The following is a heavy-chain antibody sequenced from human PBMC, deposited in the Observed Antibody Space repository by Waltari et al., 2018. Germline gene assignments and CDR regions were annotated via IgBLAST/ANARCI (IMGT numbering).Heavy chain of an antibody. CDR2: IRNQAYGGTA. Sequence: EMQLVESGGGLVQPGQSLRLSCTTSGFSFGDYVMTWVRQAPGKGLEWVGVIRNQAYGGTAEYAASVKGRFTISRDDSKGNVYLEMNSLRTEDTAVYFCTRNVFSDYWGQGSLVTVSS. V-gene: IGHV3-49*04. CDR1: GFSFGDYV. CDR3: TRNVFSDY. J-gene: IGHJ4*02.